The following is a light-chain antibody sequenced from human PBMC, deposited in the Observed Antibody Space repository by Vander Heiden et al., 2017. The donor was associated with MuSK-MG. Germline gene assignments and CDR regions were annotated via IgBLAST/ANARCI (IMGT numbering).Light chain of an antibody. J-gene: IGLJ2*01. CDR3: PAWDSSTHVV. CDR1: KLGDKY. V-gene: IGLV3-1*01. CDR2: QDS. Sequence: SYELTQPPSVSVSPGQTASITCSGDKLGDKYACWYQQTPGQSPVLVIYQDSKRPSGVPERFAASYSGTTATTPTRGTQAMDDAYYYCPAWDSSTHVVFGGGTKLTVL.